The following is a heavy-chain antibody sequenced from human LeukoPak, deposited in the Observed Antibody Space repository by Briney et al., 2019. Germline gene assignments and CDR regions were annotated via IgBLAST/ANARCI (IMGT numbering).Heavy chain of an antibody. CDR1: GYTFTSYA. V-gene: IGHV1-18*01. J-gene: IGHJ6*02. D-gene: IGHD4-17*01. Sequence: ASVKVSCKASGYTFTSYAMNWVRQAPGQGLEWMGWISAYNGNTNYAQKLQGRVTMTTDTSTSTAYMELRSLRSDDTAVYYCARDQADYGELYYYYGMDVWGQGTTVTVPS. CDR2: ISAYNGNT. CDR3: ARDQADYGELYYYYGMDV.